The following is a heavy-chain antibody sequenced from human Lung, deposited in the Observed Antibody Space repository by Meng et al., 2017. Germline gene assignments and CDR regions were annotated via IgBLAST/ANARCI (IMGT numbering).Heavy chain of an antibody. CDR2: IYNSGST. Sequence: QVPLQGVGPGLVKPSPTLSLTCTVSCGSLSNSNYHWDWIRQPPGKGLEWSGHIYNSGSTYYNPSLKSRITISVDTSKNQFSLKLSSVTAADTAVYYCARGQKGYFDLWGRGTLVTVSS. CDR1: CGSLSNSNYH. J-gene: IGHJ2*01. V-gene: IGHV4-30-4*01. CDR3: ARGQKGYFDL.